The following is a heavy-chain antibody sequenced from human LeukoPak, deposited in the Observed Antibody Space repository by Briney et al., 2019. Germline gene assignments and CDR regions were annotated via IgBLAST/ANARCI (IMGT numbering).Heavy chain of an antibody. D-gene: IGHD3-22*01. CDR1: GGSISSSSYY. CDR2: IYYSGST. V-gene: IGHV4-39*07. J-gene: IGHJ3*02. Sequence: SETLSLTCTVSGGSISSSSYYWGWIRQPPGKGLEWIGSIYYSGSTYYNPSLKSPVTISVDTSKNQFSLKLSSVTAADTAVYYCARVQSYYDSSGYYDAFDIWGQGTMVTVSS. CDR3: ARVQSYYDSSGYYDAFDI.